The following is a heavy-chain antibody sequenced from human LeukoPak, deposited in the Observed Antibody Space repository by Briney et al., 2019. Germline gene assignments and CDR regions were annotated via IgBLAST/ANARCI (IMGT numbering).Heavy chain of an antibody. V-gene: IGHV3-49*03. CDR3: XXDAMKGMVLGAFDI. Sequence: PGGSLRLSCTASGFTFGDYAMSWFRQAPGKGLEWVGFIRSKAYGGTTEYAASVKGGFTISRDDSKSIAYLQMNSLKTEDTAVXXXXXDAMKGMVLGAFDIWGQGTMVTVSS. CDR2: IRSKAYGGTT. J-gene: IGHJ3*02. CDR1: GFTFGDYA. D-gene: IGHD2-2*01.